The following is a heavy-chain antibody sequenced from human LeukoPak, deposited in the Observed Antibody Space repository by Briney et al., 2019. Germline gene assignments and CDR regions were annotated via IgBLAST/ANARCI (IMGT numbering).Heavy chain of an antibody. Sequence: GGSPRLSCAASGFTFSNYWMNWVRQAPGKGLEWVANIKQDGSVSFYEDSVKGRFTISRDNAKNSLYLEMNSLRAEDTAVYYCATDYDSTTPGYFDYWGQGTLVTVSS. CDR2: IKQDGSVS. V-gene: IGHV3-7*01. CDR1: GFTFSNYW. J-gene: IGHJ4*02. CDR3: ATDYDSTTPGYFDY. D-gene: IGHD3-22*01.